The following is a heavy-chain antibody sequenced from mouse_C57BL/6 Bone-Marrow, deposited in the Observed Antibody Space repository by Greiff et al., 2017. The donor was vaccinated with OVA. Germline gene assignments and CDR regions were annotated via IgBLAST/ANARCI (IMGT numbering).Heavy chain of an antibody. Sequence: VMLVESGAELARPGASVKLSCKASGYTFTSYGISWVKQRTGQGLEWIGEIYPRSGNTYYNEKFKGKATLTADKSSSTAYMELRSLTSEDSAVYFCARMIYYGILFAYWGQGTLVTVSA. CDR1: GYTFTSYG. CDR3: ARMIYYGILFAY. J-gene: IGHJ3*01. D-gene: IGHD2-1*01. V-gene: IGHV1-81*01. CDR2: IYPRSGNT.